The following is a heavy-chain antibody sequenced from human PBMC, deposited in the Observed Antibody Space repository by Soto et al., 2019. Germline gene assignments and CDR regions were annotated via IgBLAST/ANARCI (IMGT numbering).Heavy chain of an antibody. CDR2: ISYDGSNK. CDR3: AKLGDSSGYYRYYFDY. Sequence: GGSLRLSCAASGFTFSSYGMHWVRQAPGKGLEWVAVISYDGSNKYYADSVKGRFTISRDNSKNTLYLQMNSLRAEDTAVYYCAKLGDSSGYYRYYFDYWGQGTLVTVSS. V-gene: IGHV3-30*18. J-gene: IGHJ4*02. D-gene: IGHD3-22*01. CDR1: GFTFSSYG.